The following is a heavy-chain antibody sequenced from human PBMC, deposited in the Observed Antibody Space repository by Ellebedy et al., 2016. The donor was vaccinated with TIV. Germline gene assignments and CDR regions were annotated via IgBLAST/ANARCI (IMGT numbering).Heavy chain of an antibody. CDR2: IRQEGDEI. D-gene: IGHD4-17*01. Sequence: PGGSLRLSCAASGFNFRSYWMAWVRQAPGKGLEWVAKIRQEGDEIYYVESVKGRFTISRDNAKNSLFLQMNSLRVEDTAVYYCARRASYGDYAVQVNPWFDPWGRGTLVTVSS. CDR1: GFNFRSYW. CDR3: ARRASYGDYAVQVNPWFDP. V-gene: IGHV3-7*01. J-gene: IGHJ5*02.